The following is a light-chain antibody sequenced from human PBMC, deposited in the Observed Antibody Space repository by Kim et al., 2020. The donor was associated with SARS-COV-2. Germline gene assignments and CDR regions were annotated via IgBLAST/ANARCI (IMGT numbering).Light chain of an antibody. CDR3: QVWHSSSGHVV. CDR2: FDS. CDR1: NIETKS. V-gene: IGLV3-21*03. J-gene: IGLJ2*01. Sequence: APGKTARIPCGGNNIETKSVHWYQQKPGQAPVLVVYFDSDRPSGIPERFSGSISGNTATLTISRVEAGDEADYYCQVWHSSSGHVVFGGGTQLTVL.